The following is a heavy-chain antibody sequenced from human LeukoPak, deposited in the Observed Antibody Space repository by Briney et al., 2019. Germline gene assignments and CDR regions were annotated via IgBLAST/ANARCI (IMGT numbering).Heavy chain of an antibody. Sequence: PGGSLRLSCAASGFTFSSYSMHWVRQAPGKGLEWVAVISYDGSNKYYADSVKGRFTISRDNSKNTLYLEMNSLRTEDTAVYYCARVLSGSAALEYWGQGTLVTVSS. CDR1: GFTFSSYS. J-gene: IGHJ4*02. CDR3: ARVLSGSAALEY. D-gene: IGHD6-13*01. V-gene: IGHV3-30-3*01. CDR2: ISYDGSNK.